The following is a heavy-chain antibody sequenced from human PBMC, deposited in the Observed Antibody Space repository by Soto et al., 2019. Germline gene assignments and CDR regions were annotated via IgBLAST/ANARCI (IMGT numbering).Heavy chain of an antibody. CDR3: ARGHYYGSGSYTVRYYYGMDV. V-gene: IGHV4-30-2*01. CDR2: IYHSGST. J-gene: IGHJ6*02. CDR1: GGSISSGGYS. Sequence: PSETLSLTCAVSGGSISSGGYSWSWIRQPPGKGLEWIGYIYHSGSTYYNPSLKSRVTISVDRSKNQFSLKLSSVTAADTAVYSCARGHYYGSGSYTVRYYYGMDVWGQGTTVTVSS. D-gene: IGHD3-10*01.